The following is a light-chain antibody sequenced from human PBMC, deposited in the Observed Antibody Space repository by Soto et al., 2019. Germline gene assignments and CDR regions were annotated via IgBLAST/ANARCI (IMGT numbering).Light chain of an antibody. J-gene: IGKJ2*01. CDR3: QQRSNWLYT. CDR1: QSVSSY. Sequence: EIVLTQSPATLSLSPGGRATLSCRASQSVSSYLAWYQQKPGQDPRLLIYDASTRATGIPARFSGSGSGTDFTLTISSLEPEDFAVYYCQQRSNWLYTFGQGTKLEIK. V-gene: IGKV3-11*01. CDR2: DAS.